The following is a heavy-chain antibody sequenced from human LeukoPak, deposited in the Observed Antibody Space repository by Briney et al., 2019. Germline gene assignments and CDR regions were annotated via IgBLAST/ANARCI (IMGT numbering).Heavy chain of an antibody. J-gene: IGHJ5*02. Sequence: GGSLRLSCAASGFTFSTHDLNWVRQAPGKGLEWVSFISSRSSTIYYADSVKGRFTISRDNAKNSLYLQMNSLRVEDTAVYYCARCSQGFDPWGQGTLVTVSS. CDR1: GFTFSTHD. CDR2: ISSRSSTI. V-gene: IGHV3-48*04. CDR3: ARCSQGFDP. D-gene: IGHD3-10*02.